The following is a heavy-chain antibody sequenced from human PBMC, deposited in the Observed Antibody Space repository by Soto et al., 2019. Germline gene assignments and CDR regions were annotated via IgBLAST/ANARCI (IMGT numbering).Heavy chain of an antibody. V-gene: IGHV3-48*02. CDR3: ARDYIYGFDH. CDR1: GLTFTSFS. CDR2: IGIRSAT. J-gene: IGHJ5*02. D-gene: IGHD5-18*01. Sequence: DVQLVESGGGSVQPGASLRLSCAVSGLTFTSFSMNWVRQAPGKGLEWIAYIGIRSATAYADFAKGRFTVSRDNAKNSLYLQMNSLGDEDTAMYYCARDYIYGFDHWGQGVLVTVSP.